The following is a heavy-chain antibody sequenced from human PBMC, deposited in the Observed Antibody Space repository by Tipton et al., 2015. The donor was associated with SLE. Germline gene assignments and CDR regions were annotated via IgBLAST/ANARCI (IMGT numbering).Heavy chain of an antibody. CDR3: ARGARAYSSSWFGFDY. J-gene: IGHJ4*02. CDR2: INHSGST. V-gene: IGHV4-34*01. Sequence: LRLSCAVYGGSFSGYYWSWIRQPPGKGLEWIGEINHSGSTNYNPSPKSRVTISVDTSKNQFSLKLSSVTAADTAVYYCARGARAYSSSWFGFDYWGQGTLATVSS. CDR1: GGSFSGYY. D-gene: IGHD6-13*01.